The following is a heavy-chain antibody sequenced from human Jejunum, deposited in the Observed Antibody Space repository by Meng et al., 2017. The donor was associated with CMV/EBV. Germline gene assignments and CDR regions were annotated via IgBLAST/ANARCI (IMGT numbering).Heavy chain of an antibody. Sequence: YDSYWMNWVRHVPGKGLEWVANIKRDGSEKNYVDSVKGRFTISRDNAKSSLYLQMNRLRVEDTAVYYCAREYYGSGTTGSDFFDSWGLGTLVTVSS. J-gene: IGHJ4*02. V-gene: IGHV3-7*01. CDR1: YDSYW. CDR2: IKRDGSEK. CDR3: AREYYGSGTTGSDFFDS. D-gene: IGHD3-10*01.